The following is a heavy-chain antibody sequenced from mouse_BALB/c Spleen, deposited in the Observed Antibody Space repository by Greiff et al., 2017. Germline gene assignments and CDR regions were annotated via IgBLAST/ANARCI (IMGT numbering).Heavy chain of an antibody. CDR1: GFNIKDTY. V-gene: IGHV14-3*02. CDR2: IDPANGNT. J-gene: IGHJ1*01. Sequence: EVQRVESGAELVKPGASVKLSCTASGFNIKDTYMHWVKQRPEQGLEWIGRIDPANGNTKYDPKFQGKATITADTSSNTAYLQLSSLTSEDTAVYYCARELYWYFDVWGAGTTVTVSS. CDR3: ARELYWYFDV.